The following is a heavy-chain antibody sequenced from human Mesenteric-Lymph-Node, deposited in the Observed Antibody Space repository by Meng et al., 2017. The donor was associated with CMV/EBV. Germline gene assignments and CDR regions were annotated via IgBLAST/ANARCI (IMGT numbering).Heavy chain of an antibody. CDR1: GFTFSSYW. V-gene: IGHV3-74*01. CDR2: INYDGSSI. CDR3: AKGVGGGYWAFDY. D-gene: IGHD2-21*02. Sequence: GESLKISCAASGFTFSSYWMHWVRQAPGKGLVWVSRINYDGSSISYADSVKGRFTISRDNAKNTLYLQMNSLRAEDTAVYYCAKGVGGGYWAFDYWGQGTLVTVSS. J-gene: IGHJ4*02.